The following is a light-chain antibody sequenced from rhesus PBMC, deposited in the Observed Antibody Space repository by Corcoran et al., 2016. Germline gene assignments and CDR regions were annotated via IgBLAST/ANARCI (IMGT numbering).Light chain of an antibody. Sequence: DIQMTQSPSSLSASVGDTVTITCQASQGISKYLAWYQQKPGKAPKLRLYDASTLQSGVPSRSSGSGSGTEFTLTISSLQPEDFATYYCQQHNSYPLTCGGGTKVEIK. CDR2: DAS. J-gene: IGKJ4*01. V-gene: IGKV1-25*01. CDR1: QGISKY. CDR3: QQHNSYPLT.